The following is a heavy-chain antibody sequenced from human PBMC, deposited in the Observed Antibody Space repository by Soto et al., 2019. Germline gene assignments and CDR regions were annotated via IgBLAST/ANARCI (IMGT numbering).Heavy chain of an antibody. D-gene: IGHD3-3*01. V-gene: IGHV4-39*01. CDR1: GGSISSSSCY. CDR3: ARGYDFWSGYYYYYYYGMDV. J-gene: IGHJ6*02. CDR2: IYYSGST. Sequence: SETLSLTCTVSGGSISSSSCYWGWIRQPPGKGLEWIGSIYYSGSTYYNPSLKSRVTISVDTSKNQFSLKLSSVTAADTAVYYCARGYDFWSGYYYYYYYGMDVWGQGTTVTVSS.